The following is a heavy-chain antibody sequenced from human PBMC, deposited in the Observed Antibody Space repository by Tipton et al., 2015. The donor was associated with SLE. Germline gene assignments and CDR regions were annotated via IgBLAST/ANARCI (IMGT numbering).Heavy chain of an antibody. CDR1: GFTFSHFG. CDR2: IRYDGGIK. Sequence: SLRLSCLASGFTFSHFGMHWVRQAPGKGPQWVTFIRYDGGIKYYEDSVKGRFTISRDNSKNTLYLQMSSLRAEDTAVYYCVNPGNWGQGTLVTVSS. V-gene: IGHV3-30*02. D-gene: IGHD3-10*01. CDR3: VNPGN. J-gene: IGHJ4*02.